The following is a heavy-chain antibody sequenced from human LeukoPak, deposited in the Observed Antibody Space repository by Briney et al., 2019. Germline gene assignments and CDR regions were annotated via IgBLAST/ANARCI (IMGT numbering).Heavy chain of an antibody. D-gene: IGHD2-2*01. CDR1: GGTFSSYT. CDR2: IIPILGIA. Sequence: SVKVSCKASGGTFSSYTISWVRQAPGQGLEWMGRIIPILGIANYAQKFQGRVTITADKSTNTAYMELSSLRSEDTAVYYCARDRQYQLLKVLYNWFDPWGQGTLVTVSS. V-gene: IGHV1-69*04. CDR3: ARDRQYQLLKVLYNWFDP. J-gene: IGHJ5*02.